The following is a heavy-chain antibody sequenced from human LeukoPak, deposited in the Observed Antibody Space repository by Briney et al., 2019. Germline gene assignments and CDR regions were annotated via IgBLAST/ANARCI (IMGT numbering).Heavy chain of an antibody. D-gene: IGHD4-23*01. J-gene: IGHJ4*02. CDR3: ARHGGDYGGNSDY. CDR1: GGSISSSRYY. V-gene: IGHV4-39*01. CDR2: IYYSGST. Sequence: SETLSLTCTVSGGSISSSRYYWGWIRQPPGRGLEWIGSIYYSGSTYYNPSLKSRVTISVDTSKNQFSLKLSSVTAADTAVYYCARHGGDYGGNSDYWGQGTLVTVSS.